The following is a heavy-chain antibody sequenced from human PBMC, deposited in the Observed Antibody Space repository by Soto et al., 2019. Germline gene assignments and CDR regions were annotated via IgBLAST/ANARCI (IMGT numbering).Heavy chain of an antibody. J-gene: IGHJ3*02. CDR2: INPNSGGI. CDR3: ARQISGDSEGLDI. D-gene: IGHD2-21*02. Sequence: ASVRVSCKASGYTFTGYYMHWVRQAPGQGLERMGWINPNSGGINYAQKFQGRVTMTRDTSITTGYMELSSLRSDDTAVYYCARQISGDSEGLDIWGQGTMVTVSS. V-gene: IGHV1-2*02. CDR1: GYTFTGYY.